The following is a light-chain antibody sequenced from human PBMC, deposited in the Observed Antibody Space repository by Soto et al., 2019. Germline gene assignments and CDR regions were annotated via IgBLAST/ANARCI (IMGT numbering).Light chain of an antibody. J-gene: IGLJ1*01. V-gene: IGLV2-23*02. CDR3: CSYAGSSTV. CDR2: EVS. CDR1: ISDVGSYNL. Sequence: QSALTQPASVSGSPGQSITISCTGTISDVGSYNLVSWYQQHPGKAPKLMICEVSKRPSGVSNRFSGSKSGNTASLTISGLQAEDEADYYCCSYAGSSTVFGTGTKVTVL.